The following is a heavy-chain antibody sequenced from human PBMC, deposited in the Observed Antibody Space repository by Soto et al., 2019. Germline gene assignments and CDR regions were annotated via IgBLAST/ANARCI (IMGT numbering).Heavy chain of an antibody. CDR3: AGVYGSGSYSLYYYYGMDV. V-gene: IGHV4-30-2*01. J-gene: IGHJ6*02. CDR1: GRSISSGGYS. CDR2: IYHSGST. D-gene: IGHD3-10*01. Sequence: SETLSLTCAVSGRSISSGGYSWSWIRQPPGKGLEWIGYIYHSGSTYYNPSLKSRVTISVDRSKNQFSLKLSSVTAADTAVYYCAGVYGSGSYSLYYYYGMDVWGQGTTVTVSS.